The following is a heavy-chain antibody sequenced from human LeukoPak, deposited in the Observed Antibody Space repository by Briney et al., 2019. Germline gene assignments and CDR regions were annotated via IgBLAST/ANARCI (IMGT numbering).Heavy chain of an antibody. J-gene: IGHJ3*02. CDR2: IKSKTDGGTT. D-gene: IGHD3-10*01. CDR3: TTHYGSGSVDAFDI. CDR1: GFTFSNAW. V-gene: IGHV3-15*01. Sequence: GGSLRLSCAASGFTFSNAWMSWVRQAPGKGLEWVGRIKSKTDGGTTDYAAPVKGRFTISRDDSKNTLYLQMNSLKTEDTAVYHCTTHYGSGSVDAFDIWGQGTMVTVSS.